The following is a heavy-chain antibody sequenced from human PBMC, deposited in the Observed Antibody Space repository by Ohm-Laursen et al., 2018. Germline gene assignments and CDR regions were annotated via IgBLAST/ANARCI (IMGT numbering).Heavy chain of an antibody. D-gene: IGHD1-14*01. J-gene: IGHJ4*02. CDR3: ARDPIDNNGYNPDY. Sequence: SLRLSCAASGFTFSSYAVTWVRQAPGKGLEWVSAISGSGDSTYYADSVKGRFTISRDNAKNSVYLQMNSLRAEDTAIYYCARDPIDNNGYNPDYWGQGTLVTVSS. CDR1: GFTFSSYA. V-gene: IGHV3-23*01. CDR2: ISGSGDST.